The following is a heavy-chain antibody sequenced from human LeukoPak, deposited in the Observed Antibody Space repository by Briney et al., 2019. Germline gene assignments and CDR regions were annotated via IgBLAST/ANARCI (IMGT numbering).Heavy chain of an antibody. D-gene: IGHD7-27*01. CDR3: ARGSWGKKGLGLKAEDAFDI. CDR2: ISSSGRYI. V-gene: IGHV3-21*01. Sequence: GGSLRLSCVASGFTFRSYSMNWVRRAPGKGLEWVSSISSSGRYIYYGDSLKGRFTISRDNAKNSLYLQMNSLRAEDTAVYYCARGSWGKKGLGLKAEDAFDIWGQGTMVTVSS. J-gene: IGHJ3*02. CDR1: GFTFRSYS.